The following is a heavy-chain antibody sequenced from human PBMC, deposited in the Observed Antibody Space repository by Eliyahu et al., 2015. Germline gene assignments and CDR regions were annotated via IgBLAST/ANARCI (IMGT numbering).Heavy chain of an antibody. V-gene: IGHV3-53*02. J-gene: IGHJ4*02. Sequence: EVQLVETGGGLIQSGGSXXLSCAATGFTFXXHYMSWVXQAXGKGXEWVSDMDSGGRAYYADSVKGRFSVSRDKSKNSLYLQMNSLRAEDSAVYYCARDAATTYSYWGQGTLVTVSS. D-gene: IGHD5-12*01. CDR2: MDSGGRA. CDR1: GFTFXXHY. CDR3: ARDAATTYSY.